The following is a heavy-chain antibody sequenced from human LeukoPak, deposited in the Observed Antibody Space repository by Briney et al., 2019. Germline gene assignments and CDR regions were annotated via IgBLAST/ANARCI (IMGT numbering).Heavy chain of an antibody. J-gene: IGHJ6*04. D-gene: IGHD2-2*01. CDR1: GFTFSSYS. Sequence: GSLRLSCAASGFTFSSYSMNWVRQAPGKGLDWVSYISSSGSTIYYADSVKGRFTISRDNAKNSLYLQMNSLRAEDTAVYYCASNDCSSTSCYPAFGMDVWGKGTTVTVSS. V-gene: IGHV3-48*04. CDR3: ASNDCSSTSCYPAFGMDV. CDR2: ISSSGSTI.